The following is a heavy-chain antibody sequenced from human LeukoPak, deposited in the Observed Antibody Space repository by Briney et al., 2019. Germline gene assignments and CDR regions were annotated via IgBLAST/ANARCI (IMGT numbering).Heavy chain of an antibody. Sequence: PSETLSLTCAVYGGSFSGYYWSWIRQPPGKGLEWIGEINHSGSTNYNPSLKSRVTISVDTSKNRFSLKLSSVTAADTAVYYCARAYSSGYFIYYYYMDVWGKGTTVTISS. D-gene: IGHD6-19*01. CDR1: GGSFSGYY. CDR2: INHSGST. V-gene: IGHV4-34*01. J-gene: IGHJ6*03. CDR3: ARAYSSGYFIYYYYMDV.